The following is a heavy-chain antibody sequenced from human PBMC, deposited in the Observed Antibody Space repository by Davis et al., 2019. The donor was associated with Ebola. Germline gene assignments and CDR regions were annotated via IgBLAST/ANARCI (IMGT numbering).Heavy chain of an antibody. D-gene: IGHD5-24*01. Sequence: GESLKISCAASGFTFSSYWMSWVRQAPGKGLEWVANIKQDGSEKYFVDSVKGRFTISRDNAKNSLYLQMNSLRAEDTAVYYCARGRGADYWGQGTLVTVSS. J-gene: IGHJ4*02. CDR1: GFTFSSYW. CDR2: IKQDGSEK. V-gene: IGHV3-7*01. CDR3: ARGRGADY.